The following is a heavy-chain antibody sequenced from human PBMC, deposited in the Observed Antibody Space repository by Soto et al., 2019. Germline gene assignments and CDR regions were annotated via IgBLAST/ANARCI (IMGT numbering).Heavy chain of an antibody. CDR1: GFTFSSYA. V-gene: IGHV3-23*01. J-gene: IGHJ2*01. Sequence: EVQLLESGGGLVQPGGSLRLSCAASGFTFSSYAMSWVRQAPGKGLEWVSAISGSGGSTYYADSVKGRFTISRDNSKNTLYLQMNSLRDEDTAVYYCAKDQSDLHWYFDLLGRGTLVTVSS. CDR2: ISGSGGST. CDR3: AKDQSDLHWYFDL.